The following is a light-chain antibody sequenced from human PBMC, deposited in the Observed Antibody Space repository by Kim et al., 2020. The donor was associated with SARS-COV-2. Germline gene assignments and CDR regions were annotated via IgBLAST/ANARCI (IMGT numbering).Light chain of an antibody. CDR2: DTT. CDR1: SSNIGAGYG. CDR3: QSFDNTLTGLV. J-gene: IGLJ2*01. V-gene: IGLV1-40*01. Sequence: QGVTFSCAGTSSNIGAGYGVHWYQQIPGTAPKLLISDTTNRPSGVPDRFSGSISGTSATLVITGLQVDDEADYYCQSFDNTLTGLVFGGGTKVTVL.